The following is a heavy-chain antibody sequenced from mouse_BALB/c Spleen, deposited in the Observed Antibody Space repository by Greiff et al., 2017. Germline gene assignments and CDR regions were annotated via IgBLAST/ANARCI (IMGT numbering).Heavy chain of an antibody. CDR3: AREALTTVAIDY. CDR1: GFTFSSYA. V-gene: IGHV5-6-5*01. J-gene: IGHJ2*01. Sequence: EVQVVESGGGLVKPGGSLKLSCAASGFTFSSYAMSWVRQTPEKRLEWVASISSGGSTYYPDSVKGRFTISRDNARNILYLQMSSLRSEDTAMYYCAREALTTVAIDYWGQGTTLTVSS. D-gene: IGHD1-1*01. CDR2: ISSGGST.